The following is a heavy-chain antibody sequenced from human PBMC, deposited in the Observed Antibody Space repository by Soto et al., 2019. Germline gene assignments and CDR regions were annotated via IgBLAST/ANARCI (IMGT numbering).Heavy chain of an antibody. V-gene: IGHV1-2*02. J-gene: IGHJ6*02. CDR1: GYTFTGYY. CDR2: INPNSGGT. CDR3: ARERWLQSFDYYYYGMDV. Sequence: ASVKVSCKASGYTFTGYYMHWVRQAPGQGLEWMGWINPNSGGTNYAQKFQGRVTMTRDTSISTAYMELSRLRSDDTAVYYCARERWLQSFDYYYYGMDVWGQGTTVTVSS. D-gene: IGHD5-12*01.